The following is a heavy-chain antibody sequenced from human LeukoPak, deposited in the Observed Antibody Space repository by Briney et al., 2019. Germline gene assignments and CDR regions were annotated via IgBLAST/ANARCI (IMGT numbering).Heavy chain of an antibody. CDR3: ARPKEYGDFLDAFDI. CDR2: IYPGDSDT. V-gene: IGHV5-51*01. D-gene: IGHD4-17*01. Sequence: ASVKVSCKASGYTFTSYGISWVRQMPGKGLEWMGIIYPGDSDTRYSPSFQGQVTISADKSISTAYLQWSSLKASDTAMYYCARPKEYGDFLDAFDIWGQGTMVTVSS. J-gene: IGHJ3*02. CDR1: GYTFTSYG.